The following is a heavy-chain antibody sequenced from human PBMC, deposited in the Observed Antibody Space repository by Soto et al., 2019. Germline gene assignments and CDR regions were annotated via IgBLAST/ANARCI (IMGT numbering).Heavy chain of an antibody. CDR1: GYTFTSYG. D-gene: IGHD4-17*01. CDR2: NSAYNGKA. Sequence: ASVKVSCKASGYTFTSYGISWLRQAPGQGLEWMGWNSAYNGKANYAHKFQGRVTMTTDTSTSTAYMELRSLRSDDTAVYYCATPNYGDYGFAYWGQGTLVTVSS. V-gene: IGHV1-18*04. CDR3: ATPNYGDYGFAY. J-gene: IGHJ4*02.